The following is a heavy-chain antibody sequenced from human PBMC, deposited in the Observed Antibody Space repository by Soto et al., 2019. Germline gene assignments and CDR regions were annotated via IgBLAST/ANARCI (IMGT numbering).Heavy chain of an antibody. CDR1: GFTFSSYS. CDR2: ISSSRSNI. CDR3: ARANYYGSPGDFDY. Sequence: EVQLVESGGGLVQPGGALRLSCAASGFTFSSYSMNWVRQAPGKGLEWVSYISSSRSNIYYAASVKGPFTISRDNAKISLYLQMNSLRAEDTAVYYCARANYYGSPGDFDYWGQGPLVTVSS. J-gene: IGHJ4*02. V-gene: IGHV3-48*01. D-gene: IGHD3-10*01.